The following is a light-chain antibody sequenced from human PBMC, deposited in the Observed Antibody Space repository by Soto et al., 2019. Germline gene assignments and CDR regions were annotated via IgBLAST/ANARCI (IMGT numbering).Light chain of an antibody. CDR3: CSYAGSNTWV. V-gene: IGLV2-11*02. J-gene: IGLJ3*02. CDR2: AVT. Sequence: QSALTQPRSVSGSPGQSVTISCNGASSDVGGYNYVSWHQQHPGKAPKLIIFAVTQRPSGVPDRFSGSKSGNTAFLTISGLQADDEADYYCCSYAGSNTWVFGGGTKVTVL. CDR1: SSDVGGYNY.